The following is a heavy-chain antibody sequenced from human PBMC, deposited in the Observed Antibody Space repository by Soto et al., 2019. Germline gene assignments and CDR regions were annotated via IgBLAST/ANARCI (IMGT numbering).Heavy chain of an antibody. V-gene: IGHV4-39*01. Sequence: QLQLQESGPGLPRPSETLSLTCTVSGGSIGSSSYYWGWIRQSPGKGLEWIGNIYYSGNTFYNPSLKSRVTISVDTSKNQFYLHLSSVTAADTAIFYCASIAAPGTTHFDFWGQGTLVTVSS. CDR1: GGSIGSSSYY. CDR3: ASIAAPGTTHFDF. J-gene: IGHJ4*02. D-gene: IGHD6-13*01. CDR2: IYYSGNT.